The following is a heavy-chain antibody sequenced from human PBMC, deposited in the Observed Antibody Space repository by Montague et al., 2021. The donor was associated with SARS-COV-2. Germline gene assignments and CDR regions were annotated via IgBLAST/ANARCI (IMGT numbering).Heavy chain of an antibody. CDR1: GFSLSTSGMR. CDR3: ARTYYGILSAYYYRLDV. CDR2: IDWDDDK. Sequence: PALVKPTQTLTLTCTFSGFSLSTSGMRVSWIRQPPGKALEWLALIDWDDDKYYSTSLKTRLTISKDTSKNQVVLTMTNMDPVDTATYNCARTYYGILSAYYYRLDVWGQGTTVTVSS. D-gene: IGHD3-3*01. V-gene: IGHV2-70*13. J-gene: IGHJ6*02.